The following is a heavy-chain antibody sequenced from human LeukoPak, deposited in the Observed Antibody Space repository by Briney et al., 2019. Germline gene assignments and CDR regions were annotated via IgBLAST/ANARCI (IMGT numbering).Heavy chain of an antibody. Sequence: GGSLRLSCAASGFTFSSYSMNWVRQAPGKGLEWVSSIGSSSSYIYYADSVKGRFTISRDNAKNSLYLQMNSLRAEDTAVYYCARDLRQYTPIDYWGQGTLVTVSS. J-gene: IGHJ4*02. CDR2: IGSSSSYI. CDR3: ARDLRQYTPIDY. V-gene: IGHV3-21*01. D-gene: IGHD1-1*01. CDR1: GFTFSSYS.